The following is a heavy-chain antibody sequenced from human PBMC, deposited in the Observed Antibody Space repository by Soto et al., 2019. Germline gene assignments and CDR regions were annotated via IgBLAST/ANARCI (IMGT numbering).Heavy chain of an antibody. J-gene: IGHJ4*02. CDR1: GGCISASAYY. Sequence: SETLSLTCTVSGGCISASAYYWGWIRQPPGKGLEWIGTIYYSGTSYHNPSLKSRVTISVDTSKNQFSLTLSSVTAADTAVYYCARVPDYWGQGTLVTVSS. V-gene: IGHV4-39*07. CDR3: ARVPDY. CDR2: IYYSGTS.